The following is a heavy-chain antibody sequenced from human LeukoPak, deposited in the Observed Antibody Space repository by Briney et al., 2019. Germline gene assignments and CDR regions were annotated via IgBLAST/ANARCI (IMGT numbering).Heavy chain of an antibody. V-gene: IGHV4-4*07. Sequence: SETLSLTCTVSGGSISSYYWSWIRQPAGKGLEWIGNIYISGNTNYNPSLKSRVTLSVDTSKNQFSLKLSSVTAADTAVYFCVRDRELAYWGQGILVTVSS. D-gene: IGHD1-1*01. CDR2: IYISGNT. CDR1: GGSISSYY. J-gene: IGHJ4*02. CDR3: VRDRELAY.